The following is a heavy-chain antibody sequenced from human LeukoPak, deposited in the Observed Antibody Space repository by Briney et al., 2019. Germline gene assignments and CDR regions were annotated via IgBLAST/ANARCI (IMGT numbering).Heavy chain of an antibody. CDR1: GGSFSGYY. J-gene: IGHJ4*02. CDR3: ARSHSGSYSGSGY. CDR2: INHSGST. V-gene: IGHV4-34*01. D-gene: IGHD1-26*01. Sequence: SETLSLTCAVYGGSFSGYYWSWIRQPPGKGLEWIGEINHSGSTNYNPSLKSRVTISVDTSKNQFSLKLSSVTAADTAVYYCARSHSGSYSGSGYWGQGTLVTVSS.